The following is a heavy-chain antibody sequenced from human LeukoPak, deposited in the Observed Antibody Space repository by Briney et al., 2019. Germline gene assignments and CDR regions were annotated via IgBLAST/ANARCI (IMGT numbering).Heavy chain of an antibody. CDR3: ARSSSSGYYFGAFDI. J-gene: IGHJ3*02. V-gene: IGHV3-48*02. CDR1: GLTFSSYS. Sequence: GGSLRLSCAASGLTFSSYSMNWVRRAPGKGLEWVSYISPSSSTMYFADSVKSRFTISRDNAKNSLYLQMNSLRDEDTAVYYCARSSSSGYYFGAFDIWGQGTRVTVSS. CDR2: ISPSSSTM. D-gene: IGHD3-22*01.